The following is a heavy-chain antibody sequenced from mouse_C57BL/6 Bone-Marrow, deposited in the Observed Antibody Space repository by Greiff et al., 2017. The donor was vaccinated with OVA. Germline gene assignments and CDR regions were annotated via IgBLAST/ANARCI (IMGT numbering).Heavy chain of an antibody. Sequence: QVQLQQPGAELVKPGASVTLSCKASGYTFTSYWMHWVKQRPGQGLEWIGMIHPNSGSTNYNEKFKSKATLTVDKSSSTAYMQLSSLTSEDSAVYYCAREALTEAWFAYWGQGTLVTVSA. J-gene: IGHJ3*01. CDR1: GYTFTSYW. V-gene: IGHV1-64*01. CDR3: AREALTEAWFAY. CDR2: IHPNSGST.